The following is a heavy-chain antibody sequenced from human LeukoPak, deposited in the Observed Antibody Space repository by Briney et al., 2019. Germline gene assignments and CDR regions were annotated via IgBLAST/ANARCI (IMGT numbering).Heavy chain of an antibody. J-gene: IGHJ4*02. Sequence: GESLKISCKGSGYSFTSYWIGWVRQMPGKGLEWMGIISPSFQGQVIISADKSISTAHLQRSSLKASDTAMYYCARRGGSLWYFDSWGQGTLVTVSS. D-gene: IGHD1-26*01. CDR1: GYSFTSYW. CDR2: I. V-gene: IGHV5-51*01. CDR3: ARRGGSLWYFDS.